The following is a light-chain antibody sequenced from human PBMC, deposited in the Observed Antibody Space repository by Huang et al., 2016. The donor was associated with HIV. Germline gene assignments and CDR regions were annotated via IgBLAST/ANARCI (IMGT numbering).Light chain of an antibody. Sequence: EILMTQSPATLSVSPGERATLACRASQSVSDNLAWYQQTSGQAPMLLIYGASTRATGIPARFSGSVSGAEFTLTISSLQSEDFGVYWCLQYDTWPRTFGQGTKVEIK. CDR1: QSVSDN. V-gene: IGKV3-15*01. CDR2: GAS. CDR3: LQYDTWPRT. J-gene: IGKJ1*01.